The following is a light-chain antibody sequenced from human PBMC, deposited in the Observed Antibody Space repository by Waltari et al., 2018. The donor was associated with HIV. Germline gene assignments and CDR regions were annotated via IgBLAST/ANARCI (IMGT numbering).Light chain of an antibody. CDR2: AAS. V-gene: IGKV1-39*01. CDR3: QQSYSTPPYT. J-gene: IGKJ2*01. Sequence: DIQMTQSPSSLSASVGDRVTITCRASQSIISYLNWYQQKPGKAPKLLIYAASSLQSGVPSRFSGSGSATDFTLTISSLQPEDFATYYCQQSYSTPPYTFGQGTKLEIK. CDR1: QSIISY.